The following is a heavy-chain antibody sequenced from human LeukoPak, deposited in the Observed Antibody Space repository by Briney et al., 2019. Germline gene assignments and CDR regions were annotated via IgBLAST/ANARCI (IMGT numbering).Heavy chain of an antibody. CDR1: GFTFSNYA. Sequence: GGSLRLSCVASGFTFSNYAMSWVRQAPGKGLELVSGIYGSDDKTVYGDAVKGRFTISRDKSKNTLYLQMYSLRADDTAVYYCAKTQGYYDAWGQGALVTVSS. CDR2: IYGSDDKT. V-gene: IGHV3-23*01. J-gene: IGHJ5*02. CDR3: AKTQGYYDA. D-gene: IGHD2-15*01.